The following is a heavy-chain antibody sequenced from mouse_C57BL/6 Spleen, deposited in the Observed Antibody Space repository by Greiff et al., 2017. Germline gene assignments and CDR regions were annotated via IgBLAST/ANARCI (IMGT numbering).Heavy chain of an antibody. J-gene: IGHJ3*01. CDR2: IYPGDGDT. CDR1: GYAFSSSW. V-gene: IGHV1-82*01. D-gene: IGHD2-4*01. CDR3: ARDGFDYGPLAY. Sequence: QVQLQQSGPELVKPGASVKISCKASGYAFSSSWMNWVKQRPGKGLEWIGRIYPGDGDTNYNGKFKGKATLTADKSSSTAYMQLSSLTSEDSAVYFCARDGFDYGPLAYWGQGTLVTVSA.